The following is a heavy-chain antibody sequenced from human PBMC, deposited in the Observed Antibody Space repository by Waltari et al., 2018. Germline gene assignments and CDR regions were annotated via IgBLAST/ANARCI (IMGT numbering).Heavy chain of an antibody. D-gene: IGHD3-22*01. CDR3: AIEDAGTMRVVDPHAFDI. J-gene: IGHJ3*02. CDR1: GYTFTRYY. V-gene: IGHV1-2*02. CDR2: INHDRGGT. Sequence: QVQLVQSGAAVQKPGASVKVSCQAPGYTFTRYYMHWVLQASGHVLEWMVWINHDRGGTNNAQKFQGRVTMTRETSISTAYMQRSRLRSDDTAVYYCAIEDAGTMRVVDPHAFDIWGQGTMVTVSS.